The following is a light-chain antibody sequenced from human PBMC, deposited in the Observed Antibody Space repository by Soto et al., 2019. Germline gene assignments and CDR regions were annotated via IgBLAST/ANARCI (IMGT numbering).Light chain of an antibody. CDR3: CSYASSSTLV. CDR1: SSDVGSYNL. Sequence: QSVLTQPASVSGSPGQSITISCTGTSSDVGSYNLVSWYQQHPGKAPKLMIYEGSKRPSGVSNRFSGSNSDNTASLTISGLQAEDEADYYCCSYASSSTLVFGGGTQLTVL. CDR2: EGS. V-gene: IGLV2-23*01. J-gene: IGLJ3*02.